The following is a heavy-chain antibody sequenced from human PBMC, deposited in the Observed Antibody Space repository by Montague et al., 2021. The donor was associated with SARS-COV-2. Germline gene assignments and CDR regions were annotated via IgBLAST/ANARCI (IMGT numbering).Heavy chain of an antibody. J-gene: IGHJ4*02. D-gene: IGHD5-12*01. V-gene: IGHV4-34*01. CDR2: INHSGST. CDR1: GGSFSGYY. Sequence: SKTRSLTCAVYGGSFSGYYWSWIRQPPGKGLEWIGEINHSGSTNYNPSLKSRVTISVDTSKNQFSLKLSSVTAADTAVYYCAREVGRGYSGYEGEYWGQGTLVTVSS. CDR3: AREVGRGYSGYEGEY.